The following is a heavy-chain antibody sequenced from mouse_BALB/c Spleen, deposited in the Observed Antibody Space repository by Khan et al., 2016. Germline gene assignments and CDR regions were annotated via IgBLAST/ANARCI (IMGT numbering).Heavy chain of an antibody. V-gene: IGHV3-2*02. CDR1: GYSITSDYA. D-gene: IGHD2-14*01. J-gene: IGHJ2*01. Sequence: EVQLQESGPGLVKPSQSLSLTCTVTGYSITSDYAWNWIRQFPGNKLEWMGYISYSGNTTYNPSLKSRISITRDTSKNQFFLQLNSLTTEDTATYCCARSRRYDGYFDYWGQGTTLTVSS. CDR3: ARSRRYDGYFDY. CDR2: ISYSGNT.